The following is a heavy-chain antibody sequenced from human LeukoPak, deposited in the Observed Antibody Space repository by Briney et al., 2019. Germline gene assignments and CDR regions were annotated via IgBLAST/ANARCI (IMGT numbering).Heavy chain of an antibody. D-gene: IGHD1-26*01. Sequence: SETLSLTCTVSGGSISSYYWSWIRQPPGKGLEWIGYIYYSGSTNYNPSLKSRVTMSVDTSKKQFSLKLSSVIAADTAVYYCARRSHGYYYGMDVWGQGTTVTVSS. CDR3: ARRSHGYYYGMDV. J-gene: IGHJ6*02. CDR2: IYYSGST. V-gene: IGHV4-59*01. CDR1: GGSISSYY.